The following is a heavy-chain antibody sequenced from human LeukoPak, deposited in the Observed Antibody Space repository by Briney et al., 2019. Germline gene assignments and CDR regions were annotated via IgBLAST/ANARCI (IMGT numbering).Heavy chain of an antibody. CDR2: IIPIFGTA. J-gene: IGHJ6*03. Sequence: SVTVSFKASGGTFSSYAISWVRQAPGQGLEWMGGIIPIFGTANYAQKFQGRVTITADESTSTAYMELSNLRSEDTAVYYCATHKPDYYDSSGQYYYYYYYMDVWGKGTTVTVSS. D-gene: IGHD3-22*01. V-gene: IGHV1-69*13. CDR3: ATHKPDYYDSSGQYYYYYYYMDV. CDR1: GGTFSSYA.